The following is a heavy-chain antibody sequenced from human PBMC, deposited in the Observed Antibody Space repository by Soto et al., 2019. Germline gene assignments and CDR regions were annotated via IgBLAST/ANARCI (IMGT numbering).Heavy chain of an antibody. CDR3: ATLSFTARPFDY. Sequence: QVQLVESGGSVVQPGRSLRLSCAASGFTFRTYGMHWVRQAAGKRLEWLALISNSGTDAYYADSVKGRFTISRDNSKNTLFLQMSNLRAEDTAVYYCATLSFTARPFDYWGQGTQVTVSS. V-gene: IGHV3-30*03. CDR2: ISNSGTDA. CDR1: GFTFRTYG. J-gene: IGHJ4*02. D-gene: IGHD6-6*01.